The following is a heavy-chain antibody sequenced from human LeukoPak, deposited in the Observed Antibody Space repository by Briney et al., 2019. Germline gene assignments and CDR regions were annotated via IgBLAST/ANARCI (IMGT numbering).Heavy chain of an antibody. J-gene: IGHJ3*02. CDR2: IDWDDDK. D-gene: IGHD1-26*01. CDR1: GFSLSTRGMR. Sequence: SGPTLVNPTQTLTLTCTFSGFSLSTRGMRVSWIRQPPGKALEWLSRIDWDDDKFYSTSLNTRLTISKDTSKNQVVLTMTNMDPVDTATYYCARTNLLGAMDAFDIWGQGTMVTVSS. V-gene: IGHV2-70*04. CDR3: ARTNLLGAMDAFDI.